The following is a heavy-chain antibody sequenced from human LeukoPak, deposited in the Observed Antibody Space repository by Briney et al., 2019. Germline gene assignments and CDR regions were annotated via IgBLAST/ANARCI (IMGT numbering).Heavy chain of an antibody. CDR1: GFTFSSYG. CDR3: AKDPPHQRLHGSGSWYFDY. Sequence: GGSLRLSCAASGFTFSSYGIHWVRQAPGKGLEWVAFIRYDGSNKYYADSVKGRFTISRDNSKNTLYLQMNSLRAEDTAVYYCAKDPPHQRLHGSGSWYFDYWGQGTLVTVSS. D-gene: IGHD3-10*01. V-gene: IGHV3-30*02. CDR2: IRYDGSNK. J-gene: IGHJ4*02.